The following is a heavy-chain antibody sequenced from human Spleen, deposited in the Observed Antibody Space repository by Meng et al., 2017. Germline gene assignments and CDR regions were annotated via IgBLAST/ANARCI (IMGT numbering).Heavy chain of an antibody. CDR1: GGSISSGGYY. CDR3: ARVNYYDSSGQNWYFDL. CDR2: IYYSGST. D-gene: IGHD3-22*01. J-gene: IGHJ2*01. V-gene: IGHV4-31*03. Sequence: QGQLQESAPGLVKPSPTLSLTCTVSGGSISSGGYYWSWIRQHPGKGLEWIGHIYYSGSTYYNPSLKSRITISVDTSKNQFSLKLSSVTAADTAVYYCARVNYYDSSGQNWYFDLWGRGTLVTVSS.